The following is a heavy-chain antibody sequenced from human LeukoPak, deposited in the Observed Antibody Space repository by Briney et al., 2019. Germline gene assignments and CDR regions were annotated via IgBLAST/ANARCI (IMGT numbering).Heavy chain of an antibody. V-gene: IGHV3-21*01. CDR3: ARLGVGGSYSGIYYFNY. J-gene: IGHJ4*02. CDR1: GFTFGDYS. D-gene: IGHD1-26*01. CDR2: ISSSSRYI. Sequence: GGSLRLSCAASGFTFGDYSMNWVRQAPGKGLEWVSSISSSSRYISYADSVKGRFTISRDNAKNSLYPQMNSLRAEDTAVYYCARLGVGGSYSGIYYFNYWGQGTLVTVSS.